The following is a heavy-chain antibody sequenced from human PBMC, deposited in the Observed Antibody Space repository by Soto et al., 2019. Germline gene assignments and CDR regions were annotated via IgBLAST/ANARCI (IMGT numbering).Heavy chain of an antibody. D-gene: IGHD5-18*01. V-gene: IGHV1-69*01. CDR2: IIPIFGTA. J-gene: IGHJ6*02. CDR3: ARGVTYSYGYYYYGMDV. Sequence: QVQLVQSGAEVKKPGSSVKVSCKASGGTFSSYAISWVRQAPGQGLEWMGGIIPIFGTANYAQKFQGRVTITAEESTSTDYMELSSLRSEDTAVYYCARGVTYSYGYYYYGMDVWGQGTTVTVSS. CDR1: GGTFSSYA.